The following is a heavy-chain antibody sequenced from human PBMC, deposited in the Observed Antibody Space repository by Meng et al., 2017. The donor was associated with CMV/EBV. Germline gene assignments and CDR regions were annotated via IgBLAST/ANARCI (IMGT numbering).Heavy chain of an antibody. J-gene: IGHJ6*02. Sequence: GSLRLSCAVYGGSFSGYYWSWIRQPPGKGLEWIGEINHSGSTNYNPSLKSRVTISVDTSKNQFSLKLSSVTAADTAVYYCARGLLGRKSYGMDVWGQGTTVTVSS. V-gene: IGHV4-34*01. CDR2: INHSGST. CDR1: GGSFSGYY. CDR3: ARGLLGRKSYGMDV. D-gene: IGHD2-8*02.